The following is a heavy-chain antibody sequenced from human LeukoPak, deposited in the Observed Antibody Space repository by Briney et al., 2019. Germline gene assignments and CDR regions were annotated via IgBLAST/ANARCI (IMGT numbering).Heavy chain of an antibody. J-gene: IGHJ4*02. D-gene: IGHD1-26*01. CDR3: AKETPSYSGSYFSR. CDR2: IRYDGSNK. V-gene: IGHV3-30*02. CDR1: GFTFSSYG. Sequence: PGGSLRLSCAASGFTFSSYGMHWVRQAPGKGLEWVAFIRYDGSNKYYADSVKGRFTISRDNSKNTLYLQMNSLRAEDTAVYYCAKETPSYSGSYFSRWGQGTLVTVSS.